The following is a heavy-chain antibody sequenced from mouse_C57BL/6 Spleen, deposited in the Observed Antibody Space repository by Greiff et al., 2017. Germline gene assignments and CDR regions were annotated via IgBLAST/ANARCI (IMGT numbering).Heavy chain of an antibody. Sequence: QVQLQQPGAELVKPGASVKMSCKASGYTFTSYWITWVKQRPGQGLEWIGDIYPGSGSTNYNEKFKSKATLTVDTSSSTAYMQLSSLTSEDSAVYDCSHYYGSSYGDAMDYWGQGTSVTVSS. D-gene: IGHD1-1*01. V-gene: IGHV1-55*01. CDR2: IYPGSGST. CDR1: GYTFTSYW. J-gene: IGHJ4*01. CDR3: SHYYGSSYGDAMDY.